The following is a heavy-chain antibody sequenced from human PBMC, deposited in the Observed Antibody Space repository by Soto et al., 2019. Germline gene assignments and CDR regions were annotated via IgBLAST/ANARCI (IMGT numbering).Heavy chain of an antibody. Sequence: ASVKVSCKASGYTFTSYGISWVRQAPGQGLEWMGWISAYNGNTNYAQKLQGRVTMTTDTSTSTAYMELRSLRSDGTAVYYCAVTYYDSSGFKAAFDIWGQGTMVTVSS. J-gene: IGHJ3*02. CDR1: GYTFTSYG. V-gene: IGHV1-18*01. D-gene: IGHD3-22*01. CDR2: ISAYNGNT. CDR3: AVTYYDSSGFKAAFDI.